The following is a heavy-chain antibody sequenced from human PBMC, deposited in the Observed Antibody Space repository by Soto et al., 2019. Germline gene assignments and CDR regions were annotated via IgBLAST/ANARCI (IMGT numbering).Heavy chain of an antibody. CDR3: ARLEITEVVIAYQGMDV. Sequence: GESLKISCKGSGDSFTSYWISWVRQMPGKGLEWMGRIDPSDSYTNYSPSFQGHVTISADKSISTAYLQWSSLKASDTAMYYCARLEITEVVIAYQGMDVWGQGTTVTVSS. CDR2: IDPSDSYT. J-gene: IGHJ6*02. D-gene: IGHD3-22*01. V-gene: IGHV5-10-1*01. CDR1: GDSFTSYW.